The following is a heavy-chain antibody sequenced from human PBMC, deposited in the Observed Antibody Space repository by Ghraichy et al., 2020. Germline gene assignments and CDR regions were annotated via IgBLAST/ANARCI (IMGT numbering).Heavy chain of an antibody. CDR2: ISSISEYI. CDR1: GFNFSIYS. D-gene: IGHD2-2*01. V-gene: IGHV3-21*01. CDR3: AREDCSSISCFAKVPDY. J-gene: IGHJ4*02. Sequence: ETLSLTCAASGFNFSIYSMIWVRQAPGKGLEWVSSISSISEYIYYADSVKGRFTISRDNAEKSLYLQMNSLRAEDTAVYYCAREDCSSISCFAKVPDYWGQGTLVTVSS.